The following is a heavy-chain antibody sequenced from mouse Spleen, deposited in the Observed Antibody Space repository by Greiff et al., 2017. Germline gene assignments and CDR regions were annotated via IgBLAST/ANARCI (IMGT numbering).Heavy chain of an antibody. J-gene: IGHJ1*01. Sequence: EVKLMESGPGLVKPSQSLSLTCSVTGYSITSGYYWNWIRQFPGNKLEWMGYISYDGSNNYNPSLKNRISITRDKSKNQFFLKLNSVTTEDTATYYCARWDHYYGSSYRYFDVWGAGTTVTVSS. CDR2: ISYDGSN. CDR1: GYSITSGYY. V-gene: IGHV3-6*01. D-gene: IGHD1-1*01. CDR3: ARWDHYYGSSYRYFDV.